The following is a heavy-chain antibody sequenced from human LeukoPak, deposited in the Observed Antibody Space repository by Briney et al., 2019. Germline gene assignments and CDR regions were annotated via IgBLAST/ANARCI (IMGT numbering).Heavy chain of an antibody. D-gene: IGHD3-22*01. V-gene: IGHV4-59*01. CDR2: IYYTGST. J-gene: IGHJ4*02. Sequence: PSETLSLTCTVSGGSISSYYWSWIRQPPGKGLEWIGYIYYTGSTNYNLSLKSRVTISVDTSKNQFSLKLSSVTAADTAVYFCAGGGDSGGYYYPMFDYWGQGILVTVSS. CDR3: AGGGDSGGYYYPMFDY. CDR1: GGSISSYY.